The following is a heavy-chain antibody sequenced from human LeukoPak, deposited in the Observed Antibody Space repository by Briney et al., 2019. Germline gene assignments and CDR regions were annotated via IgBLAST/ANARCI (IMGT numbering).Heavy chain of an antibody. V-gene: IGHV4-39*07. D-gene: IGHD4-17*01. CDR2: IYSNGNT. J-gene: IGHJ4*02. Sequence: SETLSLTCSVSGGSISSTGHYWGWIRQSPEKGLDWIGSIYSNGNTYYNPSVKGRVTMSVDTSKNQSSLKLTSMTAAETAVYYCARSATVTTGYFDYWGQGALVTVSS. CDR3: ARSATVTTGYFDY. CDR1: GGSISSTGHY.